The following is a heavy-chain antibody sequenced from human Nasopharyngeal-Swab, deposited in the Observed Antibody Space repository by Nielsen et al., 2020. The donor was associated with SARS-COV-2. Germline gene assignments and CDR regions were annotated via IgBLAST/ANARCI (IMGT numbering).Heavy chain of an antibody. CDR3: ARDNSGGTSVGFDP. CDR2: IKQDGSEK. D-gene: IGHD2-15*01. V-gene: IGHV3-7*01. CDR1: GFTFSSFW. Sequence: GESLKISCAASGFTFSSFWMNWVRQAPGKGLEWVANIKQDGSEKYYVDSVKGRFTISRDNAKNSLYLQMNSLRAEDTAVYYCARDNSGGTSVGFDPWGQGTLVTVS. J-gene: IGHJ5*02.